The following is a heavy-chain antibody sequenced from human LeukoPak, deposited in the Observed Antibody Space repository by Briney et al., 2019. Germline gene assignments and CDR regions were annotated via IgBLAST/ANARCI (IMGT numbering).Heavy chain of an antibody. Sequence: GGSLRLSCAASGFTFRNSDMHWVRQAPGKGLEWVAFIQSDGGSKYYADSVKGRFTISRDNSKNTLYLQMNSLRAEDTAVYYCARDRGYCSSTSCYYFDYWGQGTLVTVSS. CDR2: IQSDGGSK. CDR3: ARDRGYCSSTSCYYFDY. V-gene: IGHV3-30*02. J-gene: IGHJ4*02. CDR1: GFTFRNSD. D-gene: IGHD2-2*01.